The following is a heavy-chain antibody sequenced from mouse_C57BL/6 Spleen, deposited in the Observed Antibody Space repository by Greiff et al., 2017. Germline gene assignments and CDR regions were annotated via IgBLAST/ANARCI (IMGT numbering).Heavy chain of an antibody. Sequence: EVMLVESGPGMVKPSQSLSLTCTVTGYSITSGYDWHWIRHFPGNKLEWMGYISYSGSTNYNPSLKSRISITHDTSKNHFFLKLNSVTTEDTATYYCARNSNYDAMDYWGQGTSVTVSS. CDR2: ISYSGST. J-gene: IGHJ4*01. V-gene: IGHV3-1*01. D-gene: IGHD2-5*01. CDR3: ARNSNYDAMDY. CDR1: GYSITSGYD.